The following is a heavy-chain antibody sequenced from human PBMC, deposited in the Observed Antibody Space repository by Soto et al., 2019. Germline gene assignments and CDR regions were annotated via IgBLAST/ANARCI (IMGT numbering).Heavy chain of an antibody. J-gene: IGHJ4*02. Sequence: EVQLLESGGGLVQPGGSLRLSCAASGFTFSSYAMSWVRQAPGKGLEWVSAISGSGGSTYYADSVKGRFTISRDNSKNTLYLQMNSLRAEDTAVYYCAKDGITIFGVVNAHFDYWGQGTLVTVSS. D-gene: IGHD3-3*01. CDR3: AKDGITIFGVVNAHFDY. V-gene: IGHV3-23*01. CDR2: ISGSGGST. CDR1: GFTFSSYA.